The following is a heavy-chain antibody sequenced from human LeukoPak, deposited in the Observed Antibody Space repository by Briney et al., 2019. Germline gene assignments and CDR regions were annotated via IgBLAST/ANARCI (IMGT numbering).Heavy chain of an antibody. Sequence: SETLSLTCTVSGGSISSGGYYWSWIRQPPGKGLEWIGEIYHSGSTNYNPSLKSRVTISVDRSMNQFSLKLNSVTAADAAVYYCASRMYLTVGNSAFDIWGQGTMVTVSS. CDR3: ASRMYLTVGNSAFDI. CDR1: GGSISSGGYY. D-gene: IGHD1/OR15-1a*01. CDR2: IYHSGST. V-gene: IGHV4-39*07. J-gene: IGHJ3*02.